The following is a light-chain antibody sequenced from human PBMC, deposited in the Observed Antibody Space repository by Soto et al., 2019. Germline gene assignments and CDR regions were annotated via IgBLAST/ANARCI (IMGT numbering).Light chain of an antibody. Sequence: QSVLTQPPSASGTPGQRVTISCSGSSSNIGSNTVNWYQQLPGTAPKVLIYSNNQRPSGVPDRISGSKSDTSASLAISGLRSEDEADYYCATWDDSLNGYVFGTGTKLTVL. CDR1: SSNIGSNT. V-gene: IGLV1-44*01. CDR2: SNN. CDR3: ATWDDSLNGYV. J-gene: IGLJ1*01.